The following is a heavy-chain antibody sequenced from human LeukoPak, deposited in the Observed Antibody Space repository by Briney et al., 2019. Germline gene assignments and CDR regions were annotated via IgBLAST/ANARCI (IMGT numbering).Heavy chain of an antibody. D-gene: IGHD3-10*01. CDR1: GFTFDDYA. CDR3: AKGSRGERGYFDY. V-gene: IGHV3-9*01. CDR2: INWNSGGI. J-gene: IGHJ4*02. Sequence: SGRSLRLSCAASGFTFDDYAMHWVRQAPGKGLEWVSGINWNSGGIVYADSVKGRFTISRDNAKTSLYLQMHSLRAEDTALYYCAKGSRGERGYFDYWGQGTLVTVSS.